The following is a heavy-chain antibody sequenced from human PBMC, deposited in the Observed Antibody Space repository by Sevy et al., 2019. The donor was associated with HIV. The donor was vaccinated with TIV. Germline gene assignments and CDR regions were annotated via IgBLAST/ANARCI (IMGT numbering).Heavy chain of an antibody. CDR2: ISYDGSNK. D-gene: IGHD3-22*01. CDR1: GFTFSSYA. CDR3: AREVGSGYYYTPFDY. V-gene: IGHV3-30-3*01. Sequence: GGSLRLSCAASGFTFSSYAMHWVRQAPGKGLEWVAVISYDGSNKYYAESVKGRFTISRDNTKNTLYLQMNSLRAEDTALYYSAREVGSGYYYTPFDYWGQGTLVTVSS. J-gene: IGHJ4*02.